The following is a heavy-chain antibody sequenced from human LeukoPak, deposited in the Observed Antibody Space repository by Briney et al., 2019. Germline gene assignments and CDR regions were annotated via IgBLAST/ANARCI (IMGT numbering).Heavy chain of an antibody. CDR3: ANDYDSSGYYFDY. D-gene: IGHD3-22*01. Sequence: PGGSLRLSCAASGFTFSSYAMSWVRQAPGKGLEWVSAISGSGGSTYYADSVKGRFTISRDNSKNTLYLQMNSLRAEDTAVYYCANDYDSSGYYFDYWGQGTLVTVSS. CDR2: ISGSGGST. J-gene: IGHJ4*02. V-gene: IGHV3-23*01. CDR1: GFTFSSYA.